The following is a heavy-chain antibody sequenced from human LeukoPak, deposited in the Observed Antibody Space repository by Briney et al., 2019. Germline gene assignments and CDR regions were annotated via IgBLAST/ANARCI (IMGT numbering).Heavy chain of an antibody. V-gene: IGHV3-23*01. CDR2: ISGSGGST. J-gene: IGHJ3*02. Sequence: GGSLRLSCAASGFTFSSYAMSWVRQAPGKGLEWVSAISGSGGSTYYADSVKGRFTISRDNSKNTLYLQMDSLRAEDTAVYYCAKPYGDYPYAFDIWGQGTMVTVSS. CDR1: GFTFSSYA. D-gene: IGHD4-17*01. CDR3: AKPYGDYPYAFDI.